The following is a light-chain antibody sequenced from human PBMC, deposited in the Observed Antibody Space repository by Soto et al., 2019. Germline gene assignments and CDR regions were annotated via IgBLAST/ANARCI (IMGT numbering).Light chain of an antibody. Sequence: AIQMTQSPSSLSASVGDRVTITCRASQGIRNDLGWYQQKPGKAPKLLIYGASILRSGVPSRFSGSGSGTEFTLTVSILQPEDFATYYCLQDYNFPWTFGQGTKVEIK. V-gene: IGKV1-6*01. CDR2: GAS. J-gene: IGKJ1*01. CDR1: QGIRND. CDR3: LQDYNFPWT.